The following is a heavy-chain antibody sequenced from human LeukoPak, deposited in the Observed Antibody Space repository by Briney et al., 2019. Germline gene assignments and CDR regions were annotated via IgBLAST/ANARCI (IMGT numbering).Heavy chain of an antibody. V-gene: IGHV1-18*01. CDR1: GYTFTSYG. J-gene: IGHJ4*02. D-gene: IGHD1-26*01. CDR3: ARGAWELLHMYYFDY. Sequence: ASVKVSCKASGYTFTSYGISWVRQAPGQGLEWMGWISAYNGNTNYAQKLQGRVTMTTDTSTSTAYMELRSLGSDDTAVYYCARGAWELLHMYYFDYWGQGTLVTVSS. CDR2: ISAYNGNT.